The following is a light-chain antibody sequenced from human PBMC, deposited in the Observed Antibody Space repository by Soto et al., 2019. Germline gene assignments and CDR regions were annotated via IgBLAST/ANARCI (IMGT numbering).Light chain of an antibody. CDR2: KAS. CDR3: QQYHSYPFA. Sequence: DIQLTQSPSTLSASVGARLSITCRATQRITNWLAWYQQKPGKAPKLLIYKASSLQSEVPSRFSGSASGPELTLTISSLQPDDFATYYCQQYHSYPFAFGPGTKVDIK. V-gene: IGKV1-5*03. CDR1: QRITNW. J-gene: IGKJ3*01.